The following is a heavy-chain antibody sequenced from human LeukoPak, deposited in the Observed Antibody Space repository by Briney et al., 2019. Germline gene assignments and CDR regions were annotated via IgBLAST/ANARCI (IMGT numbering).Heavy chain of an antibody. CDR3: AKGLVGATDDFDH. Sequence: PGGSLRLSCAASGFTFSSYAMSWVRQAPGKGLEWVSAISGSGDNTYYADSVKGRFTISRDNSKNTLSLQMNSLRAEDMAVYYCAKGLVGATDDFDHWGQGTLVTVSS. D-gene: IGHD1-26*01. CDR2: ISGSGDNT. V-gene: IGHV3-23*01. CDR1: GFTFSSYA. J-gene: IGHJ4*02.